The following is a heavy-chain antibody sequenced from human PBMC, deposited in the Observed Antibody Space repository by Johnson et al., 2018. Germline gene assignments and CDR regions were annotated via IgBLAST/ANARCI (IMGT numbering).Heavy chain of an antibody. D-gene: IGHD3-22*01. CDR1: GFTFDDFA. Sequence: EVQLVESGGVVVQPGGSLRLSCAASGFTFDDFAMHWVRQAPGKGLEWVSLISWDGGSTYYADSVKGRFTISRDNSKNSLYLQMNSLRTEDTALYYCARALYYYDSSGYKDWGQGTLVTVSS. V-gene: IGHV3-43*01. CDR3: ARALYYYDSSGYKD. CDR2: ISWDGGST. J-gene: IGHJ1*01.